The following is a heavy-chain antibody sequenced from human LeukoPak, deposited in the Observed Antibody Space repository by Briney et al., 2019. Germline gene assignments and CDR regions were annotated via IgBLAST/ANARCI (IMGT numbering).Heavy chain of an antibody. Sequence: GGSLRLSCAASGFTFRNFVMHWVRQAPGKGLEWVANIKQDGSEKYYVDSVKGRFTISRDNAKNSLYLQMNSLRAEDTAVYYCARDLRYIGSGSYYFYWGQGTLVTVSS. CDR3: ARDLRYIGSGSYYFY. D-gene: IGHD1-26*01. J-gene: IGHJ4*02. V-gene: IGHV3-7*01. CDR2: IKQDGSEK. CDR1: GFTFRNFV.